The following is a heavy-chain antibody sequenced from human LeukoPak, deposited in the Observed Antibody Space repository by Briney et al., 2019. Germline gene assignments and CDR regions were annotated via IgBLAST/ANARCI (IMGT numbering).Heavy chain of an antibody. CDR2: IYTSGNT. V-gene: IGHV4-4*07. Sequence: PSETLSLTCTVSGGSISSYSWSWIRQPAGKGLEWIGRIYTSGNTNYNPSLRSRVTMSVDTSKNQFSLKLSSVTAADTAVYYCARVDSSNWYEYRGYFDYWGQGTLVTVSS. D-gene: IGHD6-13*01. J-gene: IGHJ4*02. CDR3: ARVDSSNWYEYRGYFDY. CDR1: GGSISSYS.